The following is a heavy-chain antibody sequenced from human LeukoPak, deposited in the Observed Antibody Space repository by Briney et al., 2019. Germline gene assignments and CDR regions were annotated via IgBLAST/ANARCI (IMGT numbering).Heavy chain of an antibody. Sequence: ASVKVSCKASGYTFTSYDINWVRQATGQGLEWMGWMNPNSGNTGYARKFQGRVTMTRNTSISTAYMELSSVTAADTAVYYCARASRDGYSYGLVDYWGQGTLVTVSS. D-gene: IGHD5-18*01. CDR3: ARASRDGYSYGLVDY. V-gene: IGHV1-8*01. J-gene: IGHJ4*02. CDR2: MNPNSGNT. CDR1: GYTFTSYD.